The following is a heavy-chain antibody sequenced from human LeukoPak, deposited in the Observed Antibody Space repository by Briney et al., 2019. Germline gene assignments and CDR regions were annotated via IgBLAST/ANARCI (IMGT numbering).Heavy chain of an antibody. CDR2: INHSGST. CDR1: GGSFSGYY. CDR3: AREGCSSTSCYRLGY. V-gene: IGHV4-34*01. D-gene: IGHD2-2*01. Sequence: ASETLSLTCAVYGGSFSGYYWSWIRQPPGKGLEWIGEINHSGSTNYNPSLKSRVTISVDTSKNQFSLKLSSVTAADTAVYYCAREGCSSTSCYRLGYSGQGTLVTVSS. J-gene: IGHJ4*02.